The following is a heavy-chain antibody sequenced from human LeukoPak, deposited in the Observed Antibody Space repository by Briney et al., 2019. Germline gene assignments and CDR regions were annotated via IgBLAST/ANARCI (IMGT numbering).Heavy chain of an antibody. CDR1: GFTFGDYA. Sequence: GGSLRLSCAASGFTFGDYAMHWLGPPAPRGLDWVYLISGDGGSTYYAYSLKDRFTISRDNSKNSLYLQMNSLRTEDTALYYCAKDEVGLVPAALSYGMDVWGQGTTVTVSS. CDR2: ISGDGGST. J-gene: IGHJ6*02. V-gene: IGHV3-43*02. D-gene: IGHD2-2*01. CDR3: AKDEVGLVPAALSYGMDV.